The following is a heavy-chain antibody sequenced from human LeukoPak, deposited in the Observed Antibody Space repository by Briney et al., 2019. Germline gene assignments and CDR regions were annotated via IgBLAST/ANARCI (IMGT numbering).Heavy chain of an antibody. D-gene: IGHD6-13*01. J-gene: IGHJ4*02. CDR1: GFTFDDYA. CDR3: ARGTAAGKSGN. CDR2: ISWNSGSI. V-gene: IGHV3-9*01. Sequence: GGSLRLSCAASGFTFDDYAMHWVRQAPGNGLEWVSGISWNSGSIGYADSVKGRFTISRDNAKNTLYLQMNSLRAEDTAVYYCARGTAAGKSGNWGQGTLVTVSS.